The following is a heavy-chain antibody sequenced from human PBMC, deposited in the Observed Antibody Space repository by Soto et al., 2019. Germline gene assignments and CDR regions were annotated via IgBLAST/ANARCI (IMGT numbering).Heavy chain of an antibody. CDR3: ARASAVTDSYYYYALVV. CDR2: IYYSGST. J-gene: IGHJ6*02. V-gene: IGHV4-30-4*01. Sequence: PSETLSLSCTVSGGSLSRGDYYWSWIRQPPGRGLAWIGYIYYSGSTYYNPSLKSRVTISVDTSKNQFSLKLSSVTAAGGSVYYCARASAVTDSYYYYALVVWCQGTT. CDR1: GGSLSRGDYY. D-gene: IGHD4-17*01.